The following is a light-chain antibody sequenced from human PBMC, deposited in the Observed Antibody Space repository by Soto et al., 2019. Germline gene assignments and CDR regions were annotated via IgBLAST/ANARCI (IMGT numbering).Light chain of an antibody. CDR3: QQRSNWPPYMYT. J-gene: IGKJ2*01. CDR1: QSVSSY. CDR2: DAS. Sequence: EIVLTQSPATLSLSPGERATLSCRASQSVSSYLAWYQQKPGQAPRLLIYDASNRATGIPARFSGSGSGTDFTLTITTLDPEDLAVYYCQQRSNWPPYMYTFGQGTKLEIK. V-gene: IGKV3-11*01.